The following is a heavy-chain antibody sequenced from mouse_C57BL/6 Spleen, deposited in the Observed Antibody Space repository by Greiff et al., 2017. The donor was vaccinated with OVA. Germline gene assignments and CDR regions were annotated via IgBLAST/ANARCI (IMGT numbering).Heavy chain of an antibody. D-gene: IGHD1-1*01. CDR1: GYTFTDYE. CDR2: IDPETGGT. J-gene: IGHJ3*01. Sequence: QVQLQQSGAELVRPGASVTLSCKASGYTFTDYEMHWVKQTPVHGLEWIGAIDPETGGTAYNQKFKGKAILTADKSSSTACMELRSLTSEDSAVYYCTRRAYYGSSYGFAYWGQGTLVTVSA. CDR3: TRRAYYGSSYGFAY. V-gene: IGHV1-15*01.